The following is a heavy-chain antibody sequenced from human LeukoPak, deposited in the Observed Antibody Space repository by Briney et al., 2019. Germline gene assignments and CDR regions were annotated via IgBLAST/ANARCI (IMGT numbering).Heavy chain of an antibody. J-gene: IGHJ4*02. V-gene: IGHV1-18*01. D-gene: IGHD6-13*01. CDR1: GYTFTSYG. CDR3: ASHKAVERPGIAAAGKRPLDY. Sequence: ASVKVSCKASGYTFTSYGISWVRQAPGQGLEWMGWISAYNGNTNYAQKLQGRVTMTTDTSTSTAYMELRSLRSDDTAVYYCASHKAVERPGIAAAGKRPLDYWGQGTLVTVSP. CDR2: ISAYNGNT.